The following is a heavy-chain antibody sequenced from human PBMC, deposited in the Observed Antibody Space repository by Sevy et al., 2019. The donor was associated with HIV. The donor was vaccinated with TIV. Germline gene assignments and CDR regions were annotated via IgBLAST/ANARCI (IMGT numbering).Heavy chain of an antibody. Sequence: GGSLRLSCTASGFTFGDYAMNWFRQAPGKGLEWVGFIRSKAYGGTTVYAASVKGRFTISRNYLKSIAYLTMNSMKTADTAVYYCSRGRGYSYGYVDYWGQGTLVTVSS. D-gene: IGHD5-18*01. V-gene: IGHV3-49*03. J-gene: IGHJ4*02. CDR3: SRGRGYSYGYVDY. CDR2: IRSKAYGGTT. CDR1: GFTFGDYA.